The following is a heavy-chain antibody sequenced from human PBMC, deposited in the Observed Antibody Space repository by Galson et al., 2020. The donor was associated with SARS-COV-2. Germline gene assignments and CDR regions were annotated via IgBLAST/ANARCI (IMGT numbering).Heavy chain of an antibody. CDR3: AKALEVTMIVVVLGDDAFDI. J-gene: IGHJ3*02. Sequence: GESLKISCAASGFTFSSYGMHWVRQAPGKGLEWVAVISYDGSNKYYADSVKGRFTISRDNSKDTLYLQMNSLRAEDTAVYYCAKALEVTMIVVVLGDDAFDIWGQGTMVTVFS. CDR2: ISYDGSNK. CDR1: GFTFSSYG. D-gene: IGHD3-22*01. V-gene: IGHV3-30*18.